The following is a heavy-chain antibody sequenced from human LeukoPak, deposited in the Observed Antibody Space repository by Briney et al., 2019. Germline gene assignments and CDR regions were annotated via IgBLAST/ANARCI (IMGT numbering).Heavy chain of an antibody. D-gene: IGHD4-17*01. CDR3: AKVGAYGDYARHDY. CDR1: GYSISSGSY. J-gene: IGHJ4*02. Sequence: SETLSLTCTVSGYSISSGSYWGWIRQPPGKGLEWIGNMFHSGDTYHNPSLKSRVTISADTSKNHFSRNLASVTAADTAVYYWAKVGAYGDYARHDYWGQGTLVTVSS. CDR2: MFHSGDT. V-gene: IGHV4-38-2*02.